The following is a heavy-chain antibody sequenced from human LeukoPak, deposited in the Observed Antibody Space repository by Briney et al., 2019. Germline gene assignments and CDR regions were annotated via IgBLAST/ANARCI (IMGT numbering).Heavy chain of an antibody. Sequence: GRSLRLSCAASGFTFRSYGMHWVRQAPGKGLEWVAVISYDGSNKYYADSVKGRFTISRDNSKNTLYLQMNSLRAEDTAVYYCAKDGGYSSSWTDYWGQGTLVTVSS. D-gene: IGHD6-13*01. J-gene: IGHJ4*02. CDR2: ISYDGSNK. V-gene: IGHV3-30*18. CDR3: AKDGGYSSSWTDY. CDR1: GFTFRSYG.